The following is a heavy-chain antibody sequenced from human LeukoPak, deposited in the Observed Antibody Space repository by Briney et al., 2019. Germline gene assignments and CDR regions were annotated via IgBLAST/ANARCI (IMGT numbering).Heavy chain of an antibody. V-gene: IGHV3-74*01. CDR3: TRVQAGRSGLMDV. Sequence: PGGSLRLSCAASGFTLSSYWMHWVRQAPGEGLVWVSRIDPDGSTTNYADSVKGRFTTSRDNAKNTLYLQMNSLRAEDTALYYCTRVQAGRSGLMDVWGRGTTVTLSS. D-gene: IGHD2-8*02. J-gene: IGHJ6*02. CDR2: IDPDGSTT. CDR1: GFTLSSYW.